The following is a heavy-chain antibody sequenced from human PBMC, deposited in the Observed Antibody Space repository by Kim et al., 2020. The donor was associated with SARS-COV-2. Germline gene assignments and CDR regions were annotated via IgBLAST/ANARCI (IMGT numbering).Heavy chain of an antibody. CDR1: GFTFSSYA. Sequence: GGSLRLSCAASGFTFSSYAMSWVRQAPGKGLEWVSAISGSGGSPYYADSVKGRFTISRDNSKNTLYLQMNSLRAEDTAVYYCAKGRQGLPLSTCYYGMDVWGRGTTVTVSS. D-gene: IGHD6-19*01. CDR2: ISGSGGSP. V-gene: IGHV3-23*01. J-gene: IGHJ6*02. CDR3: AKGRQGLPLSTCYYGMDV.